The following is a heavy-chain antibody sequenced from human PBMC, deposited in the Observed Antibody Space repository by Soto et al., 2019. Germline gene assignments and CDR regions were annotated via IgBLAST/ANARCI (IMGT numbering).Heavy chain of an antibody. CDR1: GGSLSGYY. CDR2: IKDGGYT. Sequence: QVQLQQWGAGLLKPSETLSLNCAVNGGSLSGYYWSWIRQPPGKGLEWIGEIKDGGYTNYSPSLKSRATISSVTSHNQFSLRLNSVTAADTGVYYCARGQEGVVATHWDQGALVTVSS. CDR3: ARGQEGVVATH. J-gene: IGHJ4*02. D-gene: IGHD5-12*01. V-gene: IGHV4-34*01.